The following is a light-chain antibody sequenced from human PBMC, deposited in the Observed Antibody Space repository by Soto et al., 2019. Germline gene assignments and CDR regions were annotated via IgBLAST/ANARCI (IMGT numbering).Light chain of an antibody. CDR1: SSNIGGNS. CDR2: DDN. J-gene: IGLJ1*01. CDR3: GSWDSSLSAYV. Sequence: QSVLTQPPSVSPAPGQKVTISCSGSSSNIGGNSVSWYQQLPGTAPKLLIYDDNKRPSGIPDRFSGSKSGTSATLGITGFQTGDEADDYCGSWDSSLSAYVFGTGTKVTVL. V-gene: IGLV1-51*01.